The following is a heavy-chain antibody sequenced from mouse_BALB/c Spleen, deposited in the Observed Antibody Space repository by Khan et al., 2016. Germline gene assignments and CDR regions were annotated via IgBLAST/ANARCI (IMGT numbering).Heavy chain of an antibody. J-gene: IGHJ1*03. CDR2: IYPGGGYT. Sequence: QVQLQQSGAELVRPGTSVKISCKASGYTFTNYWLGWVKQRPGHGLEWIGDIYPGGGYTNYNEKFKGKATLTADTSSSTAYMQLSSLTSEDSAVYYCTRFYYGSSYWYFDVWVTGTTVTVSS. CDR1: GYTFTNYW. V-gene: IGHV1-63*02. CDR3: TRFYYGSSYWYFDV. D-gene: IGHD1-1*01.